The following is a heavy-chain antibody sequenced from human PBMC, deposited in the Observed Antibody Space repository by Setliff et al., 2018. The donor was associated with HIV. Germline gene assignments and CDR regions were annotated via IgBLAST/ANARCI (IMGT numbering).Heavy chain of an antibody. CDR2: ISAYNGYT. CDR1: DYTFTNYG. V-gene: IGHV1-18*01. CDR3: ARDGWRHVLHGNYYYYFMDV. Sequence: VSVKVSCKASDYTFTNYGISWVRKAPGQGLEWMGWISAYNGYTNYAQKLQGRVTMTTDTSTSTAYMELRSLRSDDTAVYYCARDGWRHVLHGNYYYYFMDVWGKGTTVTVSS. D-gene: IGHD2-8*01. J-gene: IGHJ6*03.